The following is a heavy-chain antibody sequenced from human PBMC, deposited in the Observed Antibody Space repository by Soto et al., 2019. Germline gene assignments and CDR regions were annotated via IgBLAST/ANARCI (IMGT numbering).Heavy chain of an antibody. CDR1: GGSFSGYY. CDR2: INHSGST. D-gene: IGHD6-19*01. CDR3: ARAAVAGGYWYFDL. V-gene: IGHV4-34*01. Sequence: HVQLQQWGAGLLKPSETLSLTCAVYGGSFSGYYWSWIGQPPGKGLEWIGEINHSGSTNYNPSLKSRVTISVDTSKNQFSLKLSSVTAADTAVYYCARAAVAGGYWYFDLWGRGTLVTVSS. J-gene: IGHJ2*01.